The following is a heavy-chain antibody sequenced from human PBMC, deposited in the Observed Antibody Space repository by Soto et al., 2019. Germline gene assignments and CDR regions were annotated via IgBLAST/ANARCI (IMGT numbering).Heavy chain of an antibody. V-gene: IGHV1-2*04. CDR1: GYTFTGYY. CDR2: INPNSGGT. D-gene: IGHD6-6*01. Sequence: GASVKVSCKASGYTFTGYYMHWVRQAPGQGLEWMGWINPNSGGTNYAQKFQGWVTMTRDTSISTAYMELSRLRSDDTAVYYCAREGKDSSSLQIDYWGQGTLVTVSS. CDR3: AREGKDSSSLQIDY. J-gene: IGHJ4*02.